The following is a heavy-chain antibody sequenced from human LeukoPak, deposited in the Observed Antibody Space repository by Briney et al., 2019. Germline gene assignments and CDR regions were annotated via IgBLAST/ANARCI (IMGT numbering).Heavy chain of an antibody. D-gene: IGHD4/OR15-4a*01. V-gene: IGHV1-2*02. J-gene: IGHJ4*02. CDR2: INPNSGAT. CDR1: GYTFTGYY. Sequence: ASVTVSCKASGYTFTGYYIHWVRQAPGQGLEWMGWINPNSGATNYVKKFQGRVTMTRDTSISTAYMELSRLRSDDTAMYYCARPLLWWPQVGYFDYWGQGTLVTVSS. CDR3: ARPLLWWPQVGYFDY.